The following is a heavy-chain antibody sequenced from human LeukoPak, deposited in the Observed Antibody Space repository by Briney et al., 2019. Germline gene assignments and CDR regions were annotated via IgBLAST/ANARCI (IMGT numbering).Heavy chain of an antibody. V-gene: IGHV3-9*01. CDR2: ISWNSGSI. J-gene: IGHJ4*02. Sequence: PGRSLRLSCAASGFTFDDYTMHWVRQAPGKGLECVSGISWNSGSIGYADSVKGRFTLSRDNAKNSLYLQMNSLRAEDTALYYCAKGAEWELPYYFDYWGQGTLVTVSS. CDR1: GFTFDDYT. D-gene: IGHD1-26*01. CDR3: AKGAEWELPYYFDY.